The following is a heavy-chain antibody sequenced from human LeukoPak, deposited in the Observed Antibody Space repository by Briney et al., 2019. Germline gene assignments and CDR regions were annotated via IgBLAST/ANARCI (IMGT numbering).Heavy chain of an antibody. D-gene: IGHD5-18*01. Sequence: PSENLSRNCAVYGGSFSGYYWSWIRQPPGKGLEWIGEINHSGSTNYNPSLKSRVTISVDTSKNQFSLKLSSVTAADTAVYYCARGLLYSYGSYFDYWGQGTLVTVSS. V-gene: IGHV4-34*01. CDR2: INHSGST. CDR3: ARGLLYSYGSYFDY. J-gene: IGHJ4*02. CDR1: GGSFSGYY.